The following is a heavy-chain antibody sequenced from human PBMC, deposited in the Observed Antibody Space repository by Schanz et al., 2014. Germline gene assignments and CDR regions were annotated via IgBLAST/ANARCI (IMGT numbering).Heavy chain of an antibody. CDR1: GFNFRNYW. J-gene: IGHJ4*02. D-gene: IGHD3-9*01. Sequence: EGQLVESGGGLVQPGGSLRLSCVVSGFNFRNYWMSWVRQAPGKGLEWVSSINSRSNFIYYADSVKGRFTISRDNAKNSLYLQMNSLRAEDTAVYYCAYYDVLTGFDYWGQGTRVTVSS. CDR3: AYYDVLTGFDY. V-gene: IGHV3-21*04. CDR2: INSRSNFI.